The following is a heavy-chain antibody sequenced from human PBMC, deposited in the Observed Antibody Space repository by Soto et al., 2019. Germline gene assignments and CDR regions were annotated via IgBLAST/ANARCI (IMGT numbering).Heavy chain of an antibody. CDR3: AHGPRHNWFAP. V-gene: IGHV2-5*02. J-gene: IGHJ5*02. Sequence: SGPTLVNPTQTLTLTCTFSGFSLSTSGLGVGGIRQPPGKSLEWLALIYWDDDKRYSPSLKSRLTITKDTSKNQVVLTMTNMDPVDTATYYCAHGPRHNWFAPWGQGTMLAVST. CDR1: GFSLSTSGLG. CDR2: IYWDDDK.